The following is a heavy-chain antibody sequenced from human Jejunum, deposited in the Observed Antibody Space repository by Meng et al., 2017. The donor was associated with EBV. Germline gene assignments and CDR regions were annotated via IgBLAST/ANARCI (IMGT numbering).Heavy chain of an antibody. Sequence: QVEMVQSGAVVKKPGASLKLPCKASGDTCTSHGVGWVRLAPGQGPGWLGGIIPVFGTANYPLRFQDRVTITADKSTNTGYMELGGLRSDDTAVYYYARLFCGDDCFSTYYFDSWGQGTLVTVSS. D-gene: IGHD2-21*01. CDR2: IIPVFGTA. CDR1: GDTCTSHG. CDR3: ARLFCGDDCFSTYYFDS. J-gene: IGHJ4*02. V-gene: IGHV1-69*06.